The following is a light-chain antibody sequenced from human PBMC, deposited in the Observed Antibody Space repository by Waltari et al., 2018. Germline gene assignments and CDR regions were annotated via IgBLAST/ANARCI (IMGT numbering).Light chain of an antibody. CDR2: KTS. CDR3: QQYNSAPPT. CDR1: QAISSW. J-gene: IGKJ1*01. V-gene: IGKV1-12*01. Sequence: DIQMTQSPSSLSASVGDRVSITCRASQAISSWLAWYQQRPGKAPKLLIYKTSSLQSGVPSRFSGSGSGTDFTLTISSLQPEDFATYYCQQYNSAPPTFGQGTKLDIK.